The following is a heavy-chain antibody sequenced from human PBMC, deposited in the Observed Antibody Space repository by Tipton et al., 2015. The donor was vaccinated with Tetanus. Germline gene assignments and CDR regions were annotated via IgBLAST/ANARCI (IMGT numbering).Heavy chain of an antibody. Sequence: TLSLTCTVSGGSISSDTYHWSWIRQPPGKGLEWIGYASYSGSSNYNPSLKSRVIISIDASKNQFSLKLSSVAAADTAVYYCARIGWLQQNKPAFDIWGQGTVVTVSS. CDR3: ARIGWLQQNKPAFDI. D-gene: IGHD6-19*01. CDR1: GGSISSDTYH. J-gene: IGHJ3*02. CDR2: ASYSGSS. V-gene: IGHV4-61*01.